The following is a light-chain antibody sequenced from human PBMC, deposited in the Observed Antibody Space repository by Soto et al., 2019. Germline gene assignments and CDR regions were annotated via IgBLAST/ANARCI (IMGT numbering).Light chain of an antibody. CDR2: DVS. J-gene: IGLJ1*01. Sequence: QSALTQPASVSGSPGQSITISCTGTSSDVGGYNYVSLYQQHPGKAPKLMIYDVSYRPSGVSNRFSGSKSGNTASLTISGLQAEDEADYSCSSYTSSSFYVFGTGTKLTVL. V-gene: IGLV2-14*01. CDR3: SSYTSSSFYV. CDR1: SSDVGGYNY.